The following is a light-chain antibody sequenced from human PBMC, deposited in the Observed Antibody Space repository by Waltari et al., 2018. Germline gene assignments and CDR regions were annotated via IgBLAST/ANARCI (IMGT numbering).Light chain of an antibody. CDR3: HQYYNTPYT. Sequence: DIVMTQSPDSLAVSLGERATINCKSSQSVLYSSNNKNYLGWYQQKPGQSPKLLIYWASTRQSGVPDRFSGSGSGTDFTLTISSLQAEDVAVYYCHQYYNTPYTFGQGTKLGIK. CDR1: QSVLYSSNNKNY. CDR2: WAS. V-gene: IGKV4-1*01. J-gene: IGKJ2*01.